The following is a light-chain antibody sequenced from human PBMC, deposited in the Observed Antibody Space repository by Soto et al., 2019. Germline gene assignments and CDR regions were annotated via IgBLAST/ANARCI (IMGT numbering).Light chain of an antibody. J-gene: IGLJ3*02. V-gene: IGLV1-40*01. CDR3: QSYDISLSGRV. Sequence: QSVLTQPPSVSGAPGQRVTISCTGSSSNIGAIYDVHWYQQLPGTAPKLLIYGNNNRPSGVPDRFSGSKSGTSASLAITGLQAEAEADYYCQSYDISLSGRVFGGGTKLTVL. CDR2: GNN. CDR1: SSNIGAIYD.